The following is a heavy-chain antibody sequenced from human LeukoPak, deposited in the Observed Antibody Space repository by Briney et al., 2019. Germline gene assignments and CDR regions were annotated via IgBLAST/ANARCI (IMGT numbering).Heavy chain of an antibody. D-gene: IGHD1-26*01. CDR2: IYYSGST. J-gene: IGHJ3*02. CDR3: ARSLYGATLGAFDI. Sequence: SETLSLTCTVSGGSISSYYWSWVRQPPGKGLEWIGYIYYSGSTNYNPSLKSRVTISVDTSKNQFSLKLSSVTAADTAVYYCARSLYGATLGAFDIWGQGTMVTVSS. V-gene: IGHV4-59*01. CDR1: GGSISSYY.